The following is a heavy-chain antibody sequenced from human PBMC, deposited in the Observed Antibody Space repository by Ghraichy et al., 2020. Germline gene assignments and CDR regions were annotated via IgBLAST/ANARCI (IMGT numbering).Heavy chain of an antibody. D-gene: IGHD6-13*01. CDR2: ISGSGGST. V-gene: IGHV3-23*01. CDR1: GFTFSSYA. J-gene: IGHJ5*02. CDR3: AKDHEAALNWFDP. Sequence: GESLNISCAASGFTFSSYAMSWVRQAPGKGLEWVSAISGSGGSTYYADSVKGRFTISRDNSKNTLYLQMNSLRAEDTAVYYCAKDHEAALNWFDPWGQGTLVTVSS.